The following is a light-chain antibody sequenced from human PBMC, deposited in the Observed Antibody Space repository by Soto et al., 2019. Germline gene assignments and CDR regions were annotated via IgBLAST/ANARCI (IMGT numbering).Light chain of an antibody. J-gene: IGLJ1*01. CDR3: SSYTSGTTRYV. Sequence: QSALTQPASVSGSPGQSVTISCTGTSSEVGGYNYVSWYQQNAGKAPKLTIYDVSNRPSGVSDRFSGSKSGNTASLTISGLQAEDEADYYCSSYTSGTTRYVFGTGTKLTVL. CDR1: SSEVGGYNY. V-gene: IGLV2-14*03. CDR2: DVS.